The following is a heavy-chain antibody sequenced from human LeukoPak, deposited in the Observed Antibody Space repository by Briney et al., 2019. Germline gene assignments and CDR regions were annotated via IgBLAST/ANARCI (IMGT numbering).Heavy chain of an antibody. D-gene: IGHD2-21*02. CDR3: TRAVIAYCGGDCYQWYYGMDV. V-gene: IGHV3-49*04. Sequence: GGSLRLSCTASGFTFGDYAMSWVRQAPGKGREGVGFIRSKGDGGTTEYSASVKRRFTISTDHSKSIAYLQMSSLKTKDTAVYYCTRAVIAYCGGDCYQWYYGMDVWGQGTTVTVSS. CDR1: GFTFGDYA. CDR2: IRSKGDGGTT. J-gene: IGHJ6*02.